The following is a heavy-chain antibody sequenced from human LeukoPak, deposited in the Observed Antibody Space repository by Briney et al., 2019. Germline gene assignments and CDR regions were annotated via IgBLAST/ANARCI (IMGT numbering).Heavy chain of an antibody. V-gene: IGHV1-18*01. J-gene: IGHJ4*02. CDR1: GYTFTTYG. D-gene: IGHD3-10*01. Sequence: ASVRVSCTASGYTFTTYGISWVRQAPGKGLEYMGWISAFSGKTNYAQKFQGRVALTMDTSTSTVEMELRSLKFDDTAVYFCARLSYDGEGYWGQGTLVTVSS. CDR2: ISAFSGKT. CDR3: ARLSYDGEGY.